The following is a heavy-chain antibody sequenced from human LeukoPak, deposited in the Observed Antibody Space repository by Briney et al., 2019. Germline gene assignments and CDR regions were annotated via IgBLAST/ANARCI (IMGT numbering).Heavy chain of an antibody. D-gene: IGHD3-9*01. CDR2: IYYSGST. V-gene: IGHV4-39*07. CDR1: GGSISSSSYY. Sequence: SETLSLTCTVSGGSISSSSYYWGWIRQPPGKGLEWIGSIYYSGSTYYNPSLKSRVTISVDKSKNQFSLKLSSVTAADTAVYYCAREGYYDILTATNLFDYWGQGTLVTVSS. CDR3: AREGYYDILTATNLFDY. J-gene: IGHJ4*02.